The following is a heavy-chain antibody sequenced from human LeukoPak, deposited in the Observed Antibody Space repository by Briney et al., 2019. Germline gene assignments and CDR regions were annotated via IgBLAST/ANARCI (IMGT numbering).Heavy chain of an antibody. D-gene: IGHD3-10*01. CDR3: ARASNYYGSGSYSNVGFDY. Sequence: SVKVSCKASGGTFSSYAISWVRQAPGQGLEWMGRIIPTLGIANYAQKFQGRVTITADKSTSTAYMELSSLRSEDTAVYYCARASNYYGSGSYSNVGFDYWGQGTLVTVSS. V-gene: IGHV1-69*04. CDR1: GGTFSSYA. J-gene: IGHJ4*02. CDR2: IIPTLGIA.